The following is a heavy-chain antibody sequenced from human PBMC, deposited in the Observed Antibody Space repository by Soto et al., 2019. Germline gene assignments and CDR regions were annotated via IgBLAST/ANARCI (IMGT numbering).Heavy chain of an antibody. V-gene: IGHV1-2*02. CDR3: ARSSTYNFDSSGYYDY. D-gene: IGHD3-22*01. Sequence: RASVKVSCKASGYTFTGYYMHWVRQAPGQGLEWMGWINPNSGGANYAQSFQGRVTLTRDASINTAYMDLTRLTSGDAAVYYCARSSTYNFDSSGYYDYWGQGTLVTVSS. J-gene: IGHJ4*02. CDR1: GYTFTGYY. CDR2: INPNSGGA.